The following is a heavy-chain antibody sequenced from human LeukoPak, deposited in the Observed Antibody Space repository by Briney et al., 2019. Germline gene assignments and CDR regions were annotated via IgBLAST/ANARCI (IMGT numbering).Heavy chain of an antibody. CDR2: ISYDGSNK. J-gene: IGHJ4*02. D-gene: IGHD4-17*01. Sequence: GGSLRLSCAASGFTFSSYAMHWVRQAPGKGLEWVAVISYDGSNKYYADSVKGRFTISRDNSKNTLYLQMNSLRAEDTAVYYCARVKCGDYGSDYFDYWGQGTLVTVSS. V-gene: IGHV3-30*04. CDR3: ARVKCGDYGSDYFDY. CDR1: GFTFSSYA.